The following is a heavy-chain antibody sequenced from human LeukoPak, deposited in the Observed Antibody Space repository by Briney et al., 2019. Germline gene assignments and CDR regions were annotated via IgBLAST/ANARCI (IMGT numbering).Heavy chain of an antibody. CDR2: IYYSGST. J-gene: IGHJ6*02. CDR1: GGSISSYY. CDR3: AREAASSRWCYYYGMDV. Sequence: PSETLSLTCTVSGGSISSYYWSWIRQPPAKGLEWIGYIYYSGSTNNNPSLKSRVTISVDTSKNQFSLKLSSVTAADTAVYYCAREAASSRWCYYYGMDVWGQGTTVTVSS. V-gene: IGHV4-59*01. D-gene: IGHD6-13*01.